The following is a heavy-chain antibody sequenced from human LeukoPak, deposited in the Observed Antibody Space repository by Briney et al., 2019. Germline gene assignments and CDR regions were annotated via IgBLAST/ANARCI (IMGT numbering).Heavy chain of an antibody. CDR2: INPNSGGT. J-gene: IGHJ5*02. CDR1: GYTLTGYY. Sequence: ASVKVSCKASGYTLTGYYMTWVRQSPGHGLEGLGWINPNSGGTNSAQKFQCRVTMPRDTSISRAYLELSRVISHPPTVYYCASASPGGIWFDPWAREPWSPSPQ. CDR3: ASASPGGIWFDP. V-gene: IGHV1-2*02. D-gene: IGHD3-16*01.